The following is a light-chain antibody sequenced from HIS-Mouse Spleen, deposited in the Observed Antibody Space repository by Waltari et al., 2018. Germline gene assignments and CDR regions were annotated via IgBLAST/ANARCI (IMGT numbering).Light chain of an antibody. CDR1: ASPTKY. J-gene: IGLJ2*01. V-gene: IGLV3-10*01. CDR3: YSTDSSGNHRV. Sequence: SYELTQPPSVSVSPGQTARVTCSGDASPTKYASWSPQKSGPAPVLVIYEDSKRPSGIPERFSGSSSGTMATLTISGAQVEDEADYYCYSTDSSGNHRVFGGGTKLTVL. CDR2: EDS.